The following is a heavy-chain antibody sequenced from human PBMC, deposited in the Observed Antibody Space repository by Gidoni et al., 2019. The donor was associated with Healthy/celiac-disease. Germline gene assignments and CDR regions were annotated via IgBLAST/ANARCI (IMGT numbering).Heavy chain of an antibody. D-gene: IGHD3-22*01. CDR2: ISYDGINK. J-gene: IGHJ4*02. CDR1: GFPFSSYC. CDR3: AKGIDGYVFDY. Sequence: QGQLVESGGGVVQTGRSLRLACAASGFPFSSYCMQWVRQAPGKGLEWVAVISYDGINKYYADSVKGRFTISRDNSKNTLYLQMNSLSAEDTAVYYCAKGIDGYVFDYWGQGTLVTVSS. V-gene: IGHV3-30*18.